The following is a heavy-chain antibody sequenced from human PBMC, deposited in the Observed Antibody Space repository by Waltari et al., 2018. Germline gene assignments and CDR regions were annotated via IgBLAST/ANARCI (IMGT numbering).Heavy chain of an antibody. V-gene: IGHV3-74*01. CDR2: IDNVGGKI. CDR3: ATHRPGGYGMDV. CDR1: EFTFSTYW. D-gene: IGHD2-15*01. J-gene: IGHJ6*02. Sequence: EVQLVESGGGLVQPGESLRLSCTASEFTFSTYWVHWVRQAPGKGLVWVLRIDNVGGKITDTDSVRGRVTSSRGNAKKTLYLQMNSLRPEDTAVYYCATHRPGGYGMDVWGQGTTVTVSS.